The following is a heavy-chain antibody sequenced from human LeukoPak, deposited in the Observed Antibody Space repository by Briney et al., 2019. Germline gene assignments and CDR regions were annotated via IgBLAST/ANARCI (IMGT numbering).Heavy chain of an antibody. Sequence: ASVKVSCKPSGYTFTNYYMHWVRQAPGQGLEWMGVINPSGGSTSSAQMFQGRVTMTRDMSTSTVYMEMSSLRSEDTAVYYCARVGAVADEHLSSAEYYYYYMDVWGKGTTVTVSS. J-gene: IGHJ6*03. CDR2: INPSGGST. D-gene: IGHD6-19*01. V-gene: IGHV1-46*01. CDR3: ARVGAVADEHLSSAEYYYYYMDV. CDR1: GYTFTNYY.